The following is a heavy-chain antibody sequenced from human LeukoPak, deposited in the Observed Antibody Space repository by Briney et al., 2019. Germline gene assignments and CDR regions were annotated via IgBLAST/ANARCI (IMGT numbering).Heavy chain of an antibody. V-gene: IGHV4-39*01. Sequence: SETLSLTCTVSGGSISSSSYYWGWIRQPPGKGLEWIGSIYYSGSTYYNPSLKSRVTISVDTSKNQFSLKLTSVTAADTAVYYCARHEQYSSSWLHGKNVDAFDIWGQGTMVTVSS. CDR2: IYYSGST. D-gene: IGHD6-13*01. J-gene: IGHJ3*02. CDR1: GGSISSSSYY. CDR3: ARHEQYSSSWLHGKNVDAFDI.